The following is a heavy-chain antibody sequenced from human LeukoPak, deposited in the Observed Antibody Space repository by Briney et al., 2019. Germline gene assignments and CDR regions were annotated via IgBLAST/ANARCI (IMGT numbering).Heavy chain of an antibody. V-gene: IGHV3-23*01. J-gene: IGHJ4*02. CDR1: GFTFSSYA. D-gene: IGHD3-3*01. CDR3: AKGTNFWSGPSPLDY. CDR2: ISGSGGST. Sequence: QAGGSLRLSCAASGFTFSSYAMSWVRQAPGKGLEWVSAISGSGGSTYYADSVKGRFTISRDNSKNTLYLQMNSLRAEDTAVYYCAKGTNFWSGPSPLDYWGQGTLVTVSS.